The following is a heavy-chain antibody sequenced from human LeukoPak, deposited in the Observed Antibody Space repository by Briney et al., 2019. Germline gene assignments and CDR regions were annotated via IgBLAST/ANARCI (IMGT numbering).Heavy chain of an antibody. D-gene: IGHD3-22*01. Sequence: PGGSLRLSCAASGFTFRTYWMSWVRQPPGKGLEWIGSIYYSGNTYYSPSLMSRVTISVDTSKNQFSLNLSSVTAADTAVYFCARAPHFFDTSGSRYYFDYWGQGALVTVSS. J-gene: IGHJ4*02. CDR2: IYYSGNT. CDR3: ARAPHFFDTSGSRYYFDY. V-gene: IGHV4-39*07. CDR1: GFTFRTYW.